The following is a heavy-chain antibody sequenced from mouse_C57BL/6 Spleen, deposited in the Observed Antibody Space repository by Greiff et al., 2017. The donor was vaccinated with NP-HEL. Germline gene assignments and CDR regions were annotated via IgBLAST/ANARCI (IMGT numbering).Heavy chain of an antibody. J-gene: IGHJ2*01. CDR1: GYSFTSYY. CDR2: IYPGSGNT. V-gene: IGHV1-66*01. Sequence: QVQLQQSGPELVKPGASVKISCKASGYSFTSYYIHWVKQRPGQGLEWIGWIYPGSGNTKYNEKFKGKATLTADTSSSTAYMQLSSLTSEDSAVYYCARRVNWDGFDYWGQGTTLTVSS. D-gene: IGHD4-1*02. CDR3: ARRVNWDGFDY.